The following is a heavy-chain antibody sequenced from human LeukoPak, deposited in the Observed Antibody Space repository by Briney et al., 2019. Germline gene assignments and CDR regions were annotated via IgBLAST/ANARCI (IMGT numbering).Heavy chain of an antibody. V-gene: IGHV1-18*01. Sequence: ASVKVSCKASGYTFTSYGISWVRQAPGQGLEWMGWISAYNGNTNYAQKLQGRVTMTTDTSTSTAYMELRSLRSDDTAVYYCARGSGMIYDILTGYSHPGDYWGQGTLVTVSS. CDR2: ISAYNGNT. CDR1: GYTFTSYG. J-gene: IGHJ4*02. D-gene: IGHD3-9*01. CDR3: ARGSGMIYDILTGYSHPGDY.